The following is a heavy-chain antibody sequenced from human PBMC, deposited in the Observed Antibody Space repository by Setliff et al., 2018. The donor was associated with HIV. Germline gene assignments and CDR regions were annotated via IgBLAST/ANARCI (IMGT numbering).Heavy chain of an antibody. CDR1: GGSFSGYY. CDR2: INLIGRT. J-gene: IGHJ4*02. V-gene: IGHV4-34*01. Sequence: SETLSLTCAVYGGSFSGYYWNWIRQPPGKGLEWVGEINLIGRTNYNPSLKSRATISLDTSKNQFSLKLSSVTAADTAVYYCARRDWLPLGGLDYWGQGTLVTVSS. D-gene: IGHD3-10*01. CDR3: ARRDWLPLGGLDY.